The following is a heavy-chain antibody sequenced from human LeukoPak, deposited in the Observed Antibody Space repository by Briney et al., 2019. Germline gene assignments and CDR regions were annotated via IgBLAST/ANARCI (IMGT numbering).Heavy chain of an antibody. CDR1: GFTFSSYS. CDR2: ISSSSSYI. V-gene: IGHV3-21*01. CDR3: ATFGGYSSSWFIRGKYRHYYMDV. Sequence: PGGSLRLSCAASGFTFSSYSMNWVRQAPGKGLEWVSSISSSSSYIYYADSVKGRFTISRDNSKNTLYLQMNSLRAEDTAVYYCATFGGYSSSWFIRGKYRHYYMDVWGKGTTVTVSS. D-gene: IGHD6-13*01. J-gene: IGHJ6*03.